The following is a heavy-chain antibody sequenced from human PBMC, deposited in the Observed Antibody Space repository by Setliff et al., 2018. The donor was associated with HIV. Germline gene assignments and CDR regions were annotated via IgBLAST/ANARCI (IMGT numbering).Heavy chain of an antibody. Sequence: GGSLRLSCAASGFTFSNYWMSWVRQAPGKGLEWVANIKQDGSEKYYVDSVKGRFAISRDNAKKSLYLQMNSLRAEDTALYYCARDYSRYTWNYFDYWGQGTLVTVSS. D-gene: IGHD1-20*01. CDR1: GFTFSNYW. CDR3: ARDYSRYTWNYFDY. J-gene: IGHJ4*02. CDR2: IKQDGSEK. V-gene: IGHV3-7*03.